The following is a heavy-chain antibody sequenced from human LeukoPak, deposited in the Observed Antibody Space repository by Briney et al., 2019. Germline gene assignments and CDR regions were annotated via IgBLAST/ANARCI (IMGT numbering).Heavy chain of an antibody. CDR1: GGSFSGYY. V-gene: IGHV4-34*01. J-gene: IGHJ5*02. Sequence: KPSETLSLTCAVYGGSFSGYYWSWIRQPPGKGLEWIGEINHSGSTNYNPSLRSRVTISVDTSKNQFSLKPSSVTAADTAVYYCARGPKGGSYHNWFDPWGQGTLVTVSS. D-gene: IGHD1-26*01. CDR2: INHSGST. CDR3: ARGPKGGSYHNWFDP.